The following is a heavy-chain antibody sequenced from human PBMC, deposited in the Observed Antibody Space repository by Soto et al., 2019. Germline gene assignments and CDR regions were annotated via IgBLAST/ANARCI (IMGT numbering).Heavy chain of an antibody. D-gene: IGHD6-19*01. Sequence: SETLSLTCTVSGGSISTHYWSWIRQPPGKGLEWIAYIHYSGSTNYNPSLKSRVTISVDTSKNQFSLKLSSVTAADTALYYCARGDDIEVAGLWGYWGQGTLVTVSS. V-gene: IGHV4-59*11. CDR3: ARGDDIEVAGLWGY. CDR2: IHYSGST. J-gene: IGHJ4*02. CDR1: GGSISTHY.